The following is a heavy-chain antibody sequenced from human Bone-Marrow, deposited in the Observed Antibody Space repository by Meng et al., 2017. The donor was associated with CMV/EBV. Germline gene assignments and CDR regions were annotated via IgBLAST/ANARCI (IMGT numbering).Heavy chain of an antibody. V-gene: IGHV3-48*03. D-gene: IGHD2-2*01. CDR2: IGTSGYTI. CDR1: GFTFSSYE. Sequence: GESLKISCAASGFTFSSYEMNWVRQAPGKGLEWISYIGTSGYTIYYADSVQGRFTMSRDNAKNSVYLQMDSLGVEDTAVYYCSRDWQYAHSPGGFDYWGQGVLVTVSS. J-gene: IGHJ4*02. CDR3: SRDWQYAHSPGGFDY.